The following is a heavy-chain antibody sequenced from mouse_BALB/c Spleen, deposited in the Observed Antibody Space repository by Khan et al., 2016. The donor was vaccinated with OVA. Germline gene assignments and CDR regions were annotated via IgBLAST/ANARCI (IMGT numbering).Heavy chain of an antibody. CDR2: VSTGGSYT. Sequence: EVELVESGGDLVKPGGSLKLSCAASGFTFSTYGISWVRQAPDKRLEWVATVSTGGSYTYYPDSVKGRFTISRDNAKNTLYLQMSGLRSEDTAMFYCTRLAYYYDSGGFAYGGQGTLVTVSA. CDR3: TRLAYYYDSGGFAY. CDR1: GFTFSTYG. J-gene: IGHJ3*01. V-gene: IGHV5-6*01. D-gene: IGHD1-1*01.